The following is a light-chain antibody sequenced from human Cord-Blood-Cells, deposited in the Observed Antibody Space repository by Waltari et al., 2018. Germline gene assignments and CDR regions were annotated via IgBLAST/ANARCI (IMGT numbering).Light chain of an antibody. CDR1: PGVSSY. CDR2: DAS. Sequence: EIVLTQSPATLSLSPGERATLSCRASPGVSSYLAWYQQKPGQAPRLLIYDASNRATGIPARFSGSGSGTDFTLTISSLEPEDFAVYYCQQRSNWPPATFGQGTRLEIK. V-gene: IGKV3-11*01. J-gene: IGKJ5*01. CDR3: QQRSNWPPAT.